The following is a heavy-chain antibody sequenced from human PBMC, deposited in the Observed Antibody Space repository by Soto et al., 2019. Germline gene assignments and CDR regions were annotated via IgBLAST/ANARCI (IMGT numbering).Heavy chain of an antibody. CDR3: AREDLVGFFALFDT. CDR2: INAGNGNT. J-gene: IGHJ5*02. Sequence: ASVKVSCKASRYTFTSYAMHWVRQAPGQRLEWMGWINAGNGNTKYSQKFQGRVTITRDTSASTDYMELSSLRSEDTAVYYCAREDLVGFFALFDTWGQGTLVTVSS. CDR1: RYTFTSYA. V-gene: IGHV1-3*01. D-gene: IGHD3-9*01.